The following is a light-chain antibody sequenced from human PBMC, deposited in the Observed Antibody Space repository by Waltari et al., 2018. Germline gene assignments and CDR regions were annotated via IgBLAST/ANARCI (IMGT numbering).Light chain of an antibody. CDR3: CSYTGSSTSYG. CDR2: EAV. CDR1: SADLASYNL. J-gene: IGLJ1*01. V-gene: IGLV2-23*01. Sequence: QSALTQPASVSGSPGQSITISCTGASADLASYNLATWSQHHPAKAPKLMIYEAVKRPSGVSNRFSGAKSGTTASLIISGLQADDEADYYCCSYTGSSTSYGCGSGTKVTVL.